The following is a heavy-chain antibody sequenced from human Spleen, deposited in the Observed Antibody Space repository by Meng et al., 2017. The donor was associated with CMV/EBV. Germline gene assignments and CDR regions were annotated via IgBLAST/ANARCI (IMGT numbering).Heavy chain of an antibody. CDR1: GGSISSYY. CDR3: ARHPLGYCSSTSCKSIDY. V-gene: IGHV4-59*05. J-gene: IGHJ4*02. Sequence: SETLSLTCSVSGGSISSYYWSWSRQPPGKGLEWIGSFYYSGGTYYNPSLKSRVTISVDTSKNQFSLKLSPVTAADTAVYYCARHPLGYCSSTSCKSIDYWGQGTLVTVSS. CDR2: FYYSGGT. D-gene: IGHD2-2*01.